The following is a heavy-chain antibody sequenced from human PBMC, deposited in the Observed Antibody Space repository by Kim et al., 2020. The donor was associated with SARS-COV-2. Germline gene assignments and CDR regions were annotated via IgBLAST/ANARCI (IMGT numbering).Heavy chain of an antibody. CDR3: ARVKRLEHGSGSYLEGYYIDY. Sequence: SETLSLTCTVSGGSISSGDYYWSWIRQPPGKGLEWIGYIYYSGSTYYNPSLKSRVTISVDTSKNQFSLKLSSVTAADTAVYYCARVKRLEHGSGSYLEGYYIDYWGQGTLVTVSS. CDR2: IYYSGST. V-gene: IGHV4-30-4*01. D-gene: IGHD3-10*01. J-gene: IGHJ4*02. CDR1: GGSISSGDYY.